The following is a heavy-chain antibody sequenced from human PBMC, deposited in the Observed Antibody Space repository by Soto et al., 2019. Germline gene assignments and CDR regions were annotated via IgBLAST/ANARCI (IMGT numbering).Heavy chain of an antibody. CDR2: IMPLYAKP. J-gene: IGHJ6*02. D-gene: IGHD1-20*01. CDR3: ASLNNWSSGDGRIDV. CDR1: GGTFNTYT. V-gene: IGHV1-69*01. Sequence: QVQLVQSGAEVNKPGSSVKVSCKASGGTFNTYTISWVRQVPGQGLEWMGGIMPLYAKPTYAQTFQGRLMIAADEHTNTVYMELSSLRPEDTALYYCASLNNWSSGDGRIDVWGRGTAVSVSS.